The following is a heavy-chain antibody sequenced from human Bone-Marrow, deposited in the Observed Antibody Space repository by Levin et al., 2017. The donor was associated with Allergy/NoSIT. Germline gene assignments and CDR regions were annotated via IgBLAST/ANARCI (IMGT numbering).Heavy chain of an antibody. CDR3: KVYDSGDMNSGGAFDL. CDR1: GFSFSRYG. Sequence: PGGSLRLSCLASGFSFSRYGIHWVRQAPGKGLEWVGRIWYDGRQKYYADSVKGRFTLSRDNSKNTPYLQMNNLRVEDTAMYYCKVYDSGDMNSGGAFDLWGQGTMVTVSS. CDR2: IWYDGRQK. J-gene: IGHJ3*01. V-gene: IGHV3-33*01. D-gene: IGHD5/OR15-5a*01.